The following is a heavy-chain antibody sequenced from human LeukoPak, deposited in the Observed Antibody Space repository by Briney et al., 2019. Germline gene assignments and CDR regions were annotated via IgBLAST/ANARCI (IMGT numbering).Heavy chain of an antibody. CDR3: PVVGVNLFGVLEDY. Sequence: PGGSLRLSCAASGFTFSSYWRHWVRQPPGKGLVWVSRINSDGSSTSYADSVKDRFTISRNDAKITVYLHMNCLRHEATGGYYCPVVGVNLFGVLEDYWFQGPVVSVFS. J-gene: IGHJ4*02. V-gene: IGHV3-74*01. CDR1: GFTFSSYW. CDR2: INSDGSST. D-gene: IGHD3-10*02.